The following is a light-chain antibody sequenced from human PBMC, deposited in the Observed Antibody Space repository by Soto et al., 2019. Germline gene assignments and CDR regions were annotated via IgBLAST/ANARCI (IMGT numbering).Light chain of an antibody. J-gene: IGKJ1*01. CDR3: QRYNTWWT. V-gene: IGKV3-15*01. Sequence: EIVLTQSPGTLSLSPGERATLSCRASQSVSSSYLAWYQQKPGQAPRLLIYDVSTRATGISARFSGSGSGTEFIITSSSLQAEDFGVYCCQRYNTWWTFGQGTKVDIK. CDR1: QSVSSSY. CDR2: DVS.